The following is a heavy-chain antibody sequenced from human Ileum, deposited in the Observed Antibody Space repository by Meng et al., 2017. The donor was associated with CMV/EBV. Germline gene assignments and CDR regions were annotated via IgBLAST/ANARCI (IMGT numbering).Heavy chain of an antibody. CDR1: GFTVSSDY. CDR3: VRGNHWNPGGLYA. CDR2: ISVSGNT. Sequence: GESLKISCAASGFTVSSDYMGWVRQAPGKGLEWVSLISVSGNTYYSDSVMGRFTISRDNSKNTLCLRMDSLRVEDTAVYYCVRGNHWNPGGLYAWGQGTTVTVSS. V-gene: IGHV3-53*01. J-gene: IGHJ6*02. D-gene: IGHD1-1*01.